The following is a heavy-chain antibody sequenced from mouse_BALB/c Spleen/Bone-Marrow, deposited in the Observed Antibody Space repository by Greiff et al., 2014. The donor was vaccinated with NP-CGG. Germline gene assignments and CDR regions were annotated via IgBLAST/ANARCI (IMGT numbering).Heavy chain of an antibody. D-gene: IGHD1-2*01. J-gene: IGHJ4*01. CDR2: IWADGST. CDR3: ARITTATGAMDY. CDR1: GFSLTSYG. V-gene: IGHV2-9*02. Sequence: VQVVESGPGLVAPSQSLSISCTVSGFSLTSYGVHWVRQPPEKGLEWLGVIWADGSTNYNSALMSRLSISKDNSKSQVFLKMNSLQTDDTAMYYCARITTATGAMDYWGQGTSVTVSS.